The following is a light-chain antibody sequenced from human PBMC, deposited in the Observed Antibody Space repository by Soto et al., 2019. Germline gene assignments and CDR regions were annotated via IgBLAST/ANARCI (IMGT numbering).Light chain of an antibody. CDR3: QQRSNWPPIT. Sequence: EIVLTQSPATLSLSPGERATLSCSASQSVSSYLAGYQQKPGQAPRLLIYAASNSATGIPARLSGSGSGTNFTLTVSSLEPEDFAVYYCQQRSNWPPITFGQGTRLEIK. CDR2: AAS. J-gene: IGKJ5*01. V-gene: IGKV3-11*01. CDR1: QSVSSY.